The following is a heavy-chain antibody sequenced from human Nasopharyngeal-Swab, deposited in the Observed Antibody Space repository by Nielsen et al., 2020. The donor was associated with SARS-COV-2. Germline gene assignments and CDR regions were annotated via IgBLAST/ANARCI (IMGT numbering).Heavy chain of an antibody. CDR1: GFTFSNYG. Sequence: GESLKISCVASGFTFSNYGIHWVRQAPGKGLEWVAMKSYDGSNEYYADSVKGRFIISKDSSKNTLYLQMNSLRAEDTAVYYCAKERFYSGSGKYPRDFDYWGQGALVSASS. J-gene: IGHJ4*02. D-gene: IGHD3-10*01. CDR3: AKERFYSGSGKYPRDFDY. V-gene: IGHV3-30*18. CDR2: KSYDGSNE.